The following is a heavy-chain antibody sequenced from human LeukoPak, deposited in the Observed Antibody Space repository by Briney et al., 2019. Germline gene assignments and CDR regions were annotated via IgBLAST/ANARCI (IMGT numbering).Heavy chain of an antibody. D-gene: IGHD5-18*01. CDR2: ISYDGSNK. CDR1: GFTFSSYG. CDR3: AKVGGRGYSYGTHFDY. J-gene: IGHJ4*02. V-gene: IGHV3-30*18. Sequence: PGGSLRLSCAASGFTFSSYGMHWVRQAPGKGLEWVAVISYDGSNKYYADSVKGRFTISRDNSKNTLYLQMNSLRAEDTAVYYCAKVGGRGYSYGTHFDYWGQGTLVAVSS.